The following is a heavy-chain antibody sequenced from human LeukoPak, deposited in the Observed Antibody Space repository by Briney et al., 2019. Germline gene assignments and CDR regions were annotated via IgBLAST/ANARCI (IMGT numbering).Heavy chain of an antibody. Sequence: PSETLSLTCTVSGYSISSGYFWGWIRPPPGKGLESIGTIHHSGPTHYSPSLKSRVSMAVDTSKNQFSLKLNSVTAADTAVYYCARSGYYSGDWGWFAPWGQGTLVTVSS. V-gene: IGHV4-38-2*02. CDR3: ARSGYYSGDWGWFAP. CDR1: GYSISSGYF. CDR2: IHHSGPT. J-gene: IGHJ5*02. D-gene: IGHD3-22*01.